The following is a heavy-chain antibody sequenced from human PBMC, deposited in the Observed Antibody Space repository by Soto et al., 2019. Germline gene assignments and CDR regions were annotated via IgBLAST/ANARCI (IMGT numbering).Heavy chain of an antibody. D-gene: IGHD6-19*01. J-gene: IGHJ5*02. CDR2: ITGSGGST. Sequence: GGSLRLSCAASGFTFSSYAMSWVRQAPRKGLEWVSSITGSGGSTYYADSVKGRFTISRDNSKNTLYMQMNTLRADDTAVYYCVKEAGSSGWYSWFDPWGQGXLVTVSS. CDR1: GFTFSSYA. V-gene: IGHV3-23*01. CDR3: VKEAGSSGWYSWFDP.